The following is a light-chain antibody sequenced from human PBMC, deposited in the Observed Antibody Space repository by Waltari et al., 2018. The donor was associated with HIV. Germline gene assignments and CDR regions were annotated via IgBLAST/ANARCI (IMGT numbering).Light chain of an antibody. V-gene: IGLV2-14*01. CDR2: EVR. CDR3: SSYTSSSTLV. J-gene: IGLJ2*01. CDR1: SSDVGGYNY. Sequence: QSALTQPASVSGSPGQSITISCTGTSSDVGGYNYVSWYQQHPGKAPKLMIYEVRNRPSGVSNRFSGSKSGNTASLTISGLQAEDEADYYCSSYTSSSTLVFGGGTKLTV.